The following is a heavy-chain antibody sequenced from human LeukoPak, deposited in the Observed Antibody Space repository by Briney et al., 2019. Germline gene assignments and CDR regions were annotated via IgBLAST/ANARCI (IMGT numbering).Heavy chain of an antibody. J-gene: IGHJ4*02. V-gene: IGHV3-74*01. Sequence: GGSLRLSCAASGFTFSTYWMHWVRQAPGKGLVWVSRINPDGSRTDYADSVKGRFTISRDDSKNTLYLQMNSLRADDTAVYYCAKDLGRYRNNFFDYWGQGNLVTVSS. CDR3: AKDLGRYRNNFFDY. CDR2: INPDGSRT. CDR1: GFTFSTYW. D-gene: IGHD1-26*01.